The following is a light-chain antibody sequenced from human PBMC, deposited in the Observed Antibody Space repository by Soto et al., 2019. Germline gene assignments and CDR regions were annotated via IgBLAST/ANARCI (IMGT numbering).Light chain of an antibody. V-gene: IGLV2-8*01. CDR3: RSYAGSNKSV. J-gene: IGLJ1*01. CDR2: EVS. Sequence: QYALTQRPSTSGSSGYSVSISCTGTSSDVGGYKYVPWYQQHPGKAPKLMIYEVSNRPSGVPDRFSGSTSGNTASLTVSGLQPEDEADYSCRSYAGSNKSVFGTGTKVTVL. CDR1: SSDVGGYKY.